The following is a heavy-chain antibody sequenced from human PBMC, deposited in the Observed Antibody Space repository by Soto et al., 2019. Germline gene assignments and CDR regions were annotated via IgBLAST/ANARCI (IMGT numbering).Heavy chain of an antibody. CDR2: ISYDGSNK. J-gene: IGHJ4*02. CDR1: GFTFSSYA. Sequence: PGGSLRLSCAASGFTFSSYAMHWVRQAPGKGLEWVAVISYDGSNKYYADSVKGRFTISRDNSKNTLYLQMNSLRAEDTAVYYCARDREILRYFDWLPRLEADYWGQGTLVTVSS. V-gene: IGHV3-30-3*01. D-gene: IGHD3-9*01. CDR3: ARDREILRYFDWLPRLEADY.